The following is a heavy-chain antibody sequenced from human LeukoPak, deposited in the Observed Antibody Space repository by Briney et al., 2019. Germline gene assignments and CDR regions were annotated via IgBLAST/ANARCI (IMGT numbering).Heavy chain of an antibody. V-gene: IGHV3-48*02. D-gene: IGHD1-1*01. CDR2: ISPGSDVI. Sequence: GGSLRLSCAASGFIFSTYSMNWVRQAPGKGLEWVSHISPGSDVISYADPVKGRFSMSRDNAKSSLYLQMNSLRDEDTAVYYCVRDHNWAFDIWGQGTMVTVSS. CDR3: VRDHNWAFDI. J-gene: IGHJ3*02. CDR1: GFIFSTYS.